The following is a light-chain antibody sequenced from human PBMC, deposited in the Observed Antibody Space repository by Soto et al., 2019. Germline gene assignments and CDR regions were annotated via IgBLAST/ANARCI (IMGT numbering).Light chain of an antibody. J-gene: IGLJ2*01. CDR1: SSNIGAGYD. Sequence: QSVLTQPPSVSGAPGQRVTISCTGSSSNIGAGYDVYWYQQLPGTVPKLLTYGDPNRPSGVPDRFSGSKSGTSASLAITGVQGDDEADYYCQSYDSSLSGVVFGGGTKLTVL. CDR2: GDP. V-gene: IGLV1-40*01. CDR3: QSYDSSLSGVV.